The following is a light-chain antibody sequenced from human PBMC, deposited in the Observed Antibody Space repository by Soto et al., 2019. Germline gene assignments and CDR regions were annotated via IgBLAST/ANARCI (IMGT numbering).Light chain of an antibody. CDR1: SSNIGRFT. V-gene: IGLV1-44*01. CDR2: SNS. CDR3: AAWDGSLKGHVV. J-gene: IGLJ2*01. Sequence: QSVLTQPPSASGTPGQRVTISCSGSSSNIGRFTVNWYQQLPGTAPNLLIYSNSQRPSGVPDRFSGSKSGTSASLAISGLQSEDEADYYCAAWDGSLKGHVVFGGGTQLTVL.